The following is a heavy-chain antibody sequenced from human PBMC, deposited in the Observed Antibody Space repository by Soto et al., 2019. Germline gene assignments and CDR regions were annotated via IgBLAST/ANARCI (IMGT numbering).Heavy chain of an antibody. D-gene: IGHD4-17*01. CDR1: GVRVGEYA. J-gene: IGHJ4*02. CDR2: IRSKAFGATA. V-gene: IGHV3-49*03. CDR3: ARRAPVTPFDY. Sequence: GGAQRLSCTGSGVRVGEYAMRWFRQAPGKRPEWVGVIRSKAFGATAEYAASVKGRFTISRDDSDSILYLQMNSLKSEDTAVYYCARRAPVTPFDYWGQGTLVTVSS.